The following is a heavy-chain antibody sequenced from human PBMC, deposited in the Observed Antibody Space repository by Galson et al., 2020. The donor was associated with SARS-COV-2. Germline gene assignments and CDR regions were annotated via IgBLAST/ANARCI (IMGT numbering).Heavy chain of an antibody. D-gene: IGHD3-9*01. CDR2: MYFGGNA. CDR1: GGSISSTSYY. J-gene: IGHJ4*02. CDR3: ARQAIRYLDWLFPLPPPSPVFDFDS. Sequence: ASETLSLTCSVSGGSISSTSYYWGWIRQPPGKGLEWIASMYFGGNAYYNPSLKSRVTMSVDTSKDQFSLDLRSVTAADTAVYYCARQAIRYLDWLFPLPPPSPVFDFDSWGQGTLVTVSS. V-gene: IGHV4-39*01.